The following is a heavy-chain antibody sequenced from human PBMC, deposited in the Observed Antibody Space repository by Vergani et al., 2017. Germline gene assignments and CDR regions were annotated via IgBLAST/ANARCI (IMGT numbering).Heavy chain of an antibody. Sequence: QVQLQESGPGLVKPSQTLSLTCTVSGGSISSGDYYWSWIRQPPGKGLEWIGYIYYRGSTYYNPSLKSRVTISVDTSKHQLSLKLSSVTAADTAVYYCARGKGVVQLWYPSWYFDLWGRGTLVTVSS. CDR1: GGSISSGDYY. CDR2: IYYRGST. D-gene: IGHD5-18*01. CDR3: ARGKGVVQLWYPSWYFDL. J-gene: IGHJ2*01. V-gene: IGHV4-30-4*08.